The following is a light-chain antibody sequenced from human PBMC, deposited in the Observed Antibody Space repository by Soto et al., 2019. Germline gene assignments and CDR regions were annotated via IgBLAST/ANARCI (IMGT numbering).Light chain of an antibody. J-gene: IGKJ5*01. CDR1: QSFRGL. CDR3: QQRHMWHIT. V-gene: IGKV3-11*01. CDR2: DAY. Sequence: EVVLTQSPVTLSLSPGERATLSCRASQSFRGLLAWYQQKPGQAPRLLIYDAYNRATVIPPRFSGSGSGTDFTLTISSLEPEDSAFYYCQQRHMWHITFGQGTRLEIK.